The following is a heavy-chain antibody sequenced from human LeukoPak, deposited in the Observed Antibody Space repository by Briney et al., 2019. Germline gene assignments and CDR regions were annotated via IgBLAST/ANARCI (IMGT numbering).Heavy chain of an antibody. CDR3: AWMRGVTNVFEV. D-gene: IGHD3-10*01. J-gene: IGHJ3*01. CDR1: GDSISSDY. Sequence: SETLSLTCTVSGDSISSDYWSWIRQPPGKGLEWIAYIYYSPSTNYNPSINSRVTTAVDTSKNRFSLKLSSVSAADTAVYYRAWMRGVTNVFEVCGQGTMVTVSS. CDR2: IYYSPST. V-gene: IGHV4-59*08.